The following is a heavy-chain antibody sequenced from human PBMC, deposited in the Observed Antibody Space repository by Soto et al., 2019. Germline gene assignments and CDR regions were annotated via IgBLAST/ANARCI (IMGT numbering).Heavy chain of an antibody. J-gene: IGHJ4*02. CDR1: GFTFSSFA. CDR3: AKDPYTIDWHTTFDS. V-gene: IGHV3-23*01. Sequence: GGSLRLSCAASGFTFSSFAMSWVRQAPGKGLEWVSAISGSGGNTFYADSVKGRLTISRDNSKNTLYLQMNSLRADDTAIYYCAKDPYTIDWHTTFDSWGQGTLVTVSS. D-gene: IGHD3-9*01. CDR2: ISGSGGNT.